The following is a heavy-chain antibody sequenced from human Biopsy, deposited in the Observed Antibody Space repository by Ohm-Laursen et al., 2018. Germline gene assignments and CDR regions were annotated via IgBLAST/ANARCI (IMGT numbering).Heavy chain of an antibody. CDR1: GYTFYSYG. CDR3: ARAFGGAYYSYAFDL. V-gene: IGHV1-18*01. Sequence: ALVKVSCKASGYTFYSYGITWVRQAPGQGLEWMGWITADNTNPAQKFQGRLTMTTDISTSTAYMDLKGLRSDDTAIYYCARAFGGAYYSYAFDLWGQGTLVTVSS. D-gene: IGHD2-21*02. J-gene: IGHJ3*01. CDR2: ITADNT.